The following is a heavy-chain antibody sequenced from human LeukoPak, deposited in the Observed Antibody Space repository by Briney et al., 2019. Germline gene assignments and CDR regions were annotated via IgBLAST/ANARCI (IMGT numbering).Heavy chain of an antibody. D-gene: IGHD4-23*01. V-gene: IGHV4-4*02. J-gene: IGHJ5*02. CDR3: ARDYGGNSGWFDP. CDR1: GGSISSSNW. CDR2: IYHSGST. Sequence: PSETLSLTCAVSGGSISSSNWWSWVRQPPGKGLEWIGEIYHSGSTNYNPSLKSRVTISVDKSKNQFSLKLSSVTAADTAVSYCARDYGGNSGWFDPWGQGTLVTVSS.